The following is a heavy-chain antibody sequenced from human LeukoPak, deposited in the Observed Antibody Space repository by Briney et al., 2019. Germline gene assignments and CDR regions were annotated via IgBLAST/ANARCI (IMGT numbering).Heavy chain of an antibody. J-gene: IGHJ4*02. D-gene: IGHD3-22*01. CDR3: ARRNYYDSSGFDY. CDR2: IYYSGST. CDR1: GGSISSSGYY. Sequence: SETLSLTCTVSGGSISSSGYYWGWIRQPPGKGLEWIGSIYYSGSTYYNPSLKSRVTISVDTSENQFSLKLSSVTAADTAVYYCARRNYYDSSGFDYWGQGTLVTVSS. V-gene: IGHV4-39*01.